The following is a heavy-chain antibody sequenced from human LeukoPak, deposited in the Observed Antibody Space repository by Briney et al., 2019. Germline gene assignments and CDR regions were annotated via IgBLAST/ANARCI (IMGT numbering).Heavy chain of an antibody. Sequence: PGEFLKISCKGSGYSFTNYWIGWVRQMPGKGLEWMGIIYPGDSDTRYRPSFQGQVTISADKTISTAYLQWSSLKASDSAMYYCARGPRGYSWDYWGQGTLVTVSS. J-gene: IGHJ4*02. CDR3: ARGPRGYSWDY. CDR1: GYSFTNYW. CDR2: IYPGDSDT. V-gene: IGHV5-51*01. D-gene: IGHD5-18*01.